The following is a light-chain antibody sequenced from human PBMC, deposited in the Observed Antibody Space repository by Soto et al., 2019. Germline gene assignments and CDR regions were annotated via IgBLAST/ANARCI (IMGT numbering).Light chain of an antibody. V-gene: IGLV4-69*01. Sequence: QTVLTQLPSASASLGASVKLTCTLSSGHSSYAIAWHQQQPEKGPRYLMKLNSDGSHSKGDGIPERFSGSSSGAERYHTISSLQSEHGADYYCQTWGTGIVVFGGGTKVPVL. CDR2: LNSDGSH. CDR3: QTWGTGIVV. CDR1: SGHSSYA. J-gene: IGLJ2*01.